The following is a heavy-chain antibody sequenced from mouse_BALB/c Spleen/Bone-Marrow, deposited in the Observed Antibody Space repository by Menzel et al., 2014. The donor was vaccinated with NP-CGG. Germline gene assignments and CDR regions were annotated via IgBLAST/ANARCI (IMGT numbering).Heavy chain of an antibody. CDR3: ARGGAFDY. CDR1: GFNFKDTY. V-gene: IGHV14-3*02. CDR2: IDPANGNT. Sequence: VQLQQSGAELVKPGASVKLSCTASGFNFKDTYMHWVKQRPEQGLEWIGRIDPANGNTKYDPKFQGKATITADTSSNTACLQVTGVTSEDTGVYCCARGGAFDYWGQGTLVTVSA. J-gene: IGHJ3*01.